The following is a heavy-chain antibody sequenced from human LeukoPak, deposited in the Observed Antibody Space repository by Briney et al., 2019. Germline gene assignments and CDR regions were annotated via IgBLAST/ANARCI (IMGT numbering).Heavy chain of an antibody. V-gene: IGHV4-34*01. J-gene: IGHJ4*02. CDR3: ARTELISYGFDY. Sequence: SETLSLTCAVYGGSFSGYYWSWIRQPPGKGLEWIGEINHSGSTNYNPSLKSRVTISVDTPKNQFSLKLSSVTAADTAVYYCARTELISYGFDYWGQGTLVTVSS. D-gene: IGHD5-18*01. CDR1: GGSFSGYY. CDR2: INHSGST.